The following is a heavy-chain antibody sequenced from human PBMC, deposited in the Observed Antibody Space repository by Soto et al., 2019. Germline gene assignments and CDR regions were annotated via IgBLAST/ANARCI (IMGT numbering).Heavy chain of an antibody. V-gene: IGHV3-53*01. CDR3: AILSN. J-gene: IGHJ4*02. Sequence: VGSLRLSCAASCFTVSSNYMNWVRQAPGKGLGWVSIIYSDGTTSYADSVKGRFTISRDNFKNTLHLQMNSLRAEDTAVYYCAILSNWGQGTLVTVSS. CDR2: IYSDGTT. D-gene: IGHD6-6*01. CDR1: CFTVSSNY.